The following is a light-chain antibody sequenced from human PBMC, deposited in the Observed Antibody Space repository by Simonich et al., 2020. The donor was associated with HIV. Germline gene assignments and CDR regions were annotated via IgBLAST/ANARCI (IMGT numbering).Light chain of an antibody. V-gene: IGKV4-1*01. CDR3: QQYYITPHA. CDR1: QSLLYSSNNRYY. J-gene: IGKJ1*01. CDR2: WAS. Sequence: DIFLSQSPDSLPVSLGEWATINCKSSQSLLYSSNNRYYLAWCQQKPGLPPKLLIYWASTRESGVPDRFTGSGSRTDFTLTISSLQAENVACYYCQQYYITPHAFGQGTKVEIK.